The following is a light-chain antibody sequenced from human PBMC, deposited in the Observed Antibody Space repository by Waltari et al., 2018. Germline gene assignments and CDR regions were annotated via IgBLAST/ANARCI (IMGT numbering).Light chain of an antibody. CDR1: QSISDW. J-gene: IGKJ2*01. Sequence: DIQMTQSPATLSASVGDRVTITCRASQSISDWLAWFQQKPGKAPKLLIYKASTLHTGVPSRFSGSGSGSEFTLTINSLQADDFATYFCQQYDAYPYTFGQGTKLEI. V-gene: IGKV1-5*03. CDR2: KAS. CDR3: QQYDAYPYT.